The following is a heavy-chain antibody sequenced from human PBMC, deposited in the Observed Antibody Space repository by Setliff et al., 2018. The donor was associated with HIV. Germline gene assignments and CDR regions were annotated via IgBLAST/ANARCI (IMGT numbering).Heavy chain of an antibody. D-gene: IGHD6-25*01. V-gene: IGHV4-34*01. Sequence: SETLSLTCAVYGGSFSGYYWSWIRQPPGKGLEWIGEINHSGSTNYNPSLKSRVTISVDTSKNQFSLKLSSVTAADTAVYFCARLSRIAAVYFHHWGQGTLVTVSS. CDR2: INHSGST. CDR3: ARLSRIAAVYFHH. J-gene: IGHJ1*01. CDR1: GGSFSGYY.